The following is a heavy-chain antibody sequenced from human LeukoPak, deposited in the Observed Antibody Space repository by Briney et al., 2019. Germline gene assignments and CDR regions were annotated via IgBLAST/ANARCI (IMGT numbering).Heavy chain of an antibody. CDR1: GGTFSGYA. D-gene: IGHD3-22*01. CDR3: ARERLGTFITPDY. V-gene: IGHV1-69*06. Sequence: EASVKVSCTASGGTFSGYAISWVRQAPGQGLEWMGRIIPIFGTANYAQKSQGRVTITADKSTSTAYMELSSLRPEDTAVYYCARERLGTFITPDYWGQGTLVTVSS. CDR2: IIPIFGTA. J-gene: IGHJ4*02.